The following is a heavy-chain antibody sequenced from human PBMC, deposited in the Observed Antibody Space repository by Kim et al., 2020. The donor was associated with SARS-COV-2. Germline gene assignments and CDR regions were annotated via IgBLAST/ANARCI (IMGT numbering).Heavy chain of an antibody. CDR3: ARDQTLHWFDP. CDR2: INSNDNT. Sequence: GGSLRLSCAASGFTFSNNAMTWVRQTPGKGLEWVSTINSNDNTYYADYVKGRFTISRDTSENTLYLQMNSLRAEDTAVYFCARDQTLHWFDPWGQGTLVT. CDR1: GFTFSNNA. J-gene: IGHJ5*02. V-gene: IGHV3-23*01.